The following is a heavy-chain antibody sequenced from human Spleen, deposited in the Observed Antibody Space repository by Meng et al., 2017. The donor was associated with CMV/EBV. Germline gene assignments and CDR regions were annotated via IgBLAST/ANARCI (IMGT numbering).Heavy chain of an antibody. V-gene: IGHV3-74*01. Sequence: GESLKISCAASGIAFSTYWMHWVRQAPGKGLVWVSRINSDGSSTTYADSVMGRFTISRDNAKNTLYLHMNSLRAEDTAVYYCARASHYSTTYYYYAMDVWGQGTTVTV. CDR3: ARASHYSTTYYYYAMDV. D-gene: IGHD6-13*01. J-gene: IGHJ6*02. CDR2: INSDGSST. CDR1: GIAFSTYW.